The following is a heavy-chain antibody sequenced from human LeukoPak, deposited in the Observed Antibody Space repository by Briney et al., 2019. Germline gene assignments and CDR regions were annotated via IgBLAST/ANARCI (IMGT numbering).Heavy chain of an antibody. J-gene: IGHJ4*02. CDR3: AKASLTTVTPEMDFDY. CDR2: ISGSGGST. D-gene: IGHD4-11*01. V-gene: IGHV3-23*01. Sequence: GGSLRLSCAASGFTVSSNYMSWVRQAPGKGLEWVSAISGSGGSTYYADSVKGRFTISRDNSKNTLYLQMNSLRAEDTAVYYCAKASLTTVTPEMDFDYWGQGTLVTVSS. CDR1: GFTVSSNY.